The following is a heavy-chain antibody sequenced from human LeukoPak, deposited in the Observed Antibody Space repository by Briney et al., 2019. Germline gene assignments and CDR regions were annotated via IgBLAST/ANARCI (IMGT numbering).Heavy chain of an antibody. CDR1: GGSISSSSYY. Sequence: PSETLSLTCTVSGGSISSSSYYWGWIRQPPGKGLEWIGSIYYSGSTYYNPSLKSRVTISVDTSKNQFSLKLSSVTAADTAVYYCARRSSRYSSSWSNWGQGTLVTVSS. CDR3: ARRSSRYSSSWSN. J-gene: IGHJ4*02. CDR2: IYYSGST. D-gene: IGHD6-13*01. V-gene: IGHV4-39*07.